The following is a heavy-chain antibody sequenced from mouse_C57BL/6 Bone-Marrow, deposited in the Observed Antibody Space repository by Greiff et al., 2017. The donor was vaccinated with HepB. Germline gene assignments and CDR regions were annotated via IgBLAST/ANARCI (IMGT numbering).Heavy chain of an antibody. Sequence: QVQLKQSGAELVTPGTSVKVSCKASGYAFTNYLIEWVKQRPGQGLEWIGVINPGSGGTNYNEKFKGKATLTADKSSSTAYMQLSSLTSEDSAVYFCARRTVVAHYYFDYWGQGTTLTVSS. CDR2: INPGSGGT. CDR1: GYAFTNYL. CDR3: ARRTVVAHYYFDY. D-gene: IGHD1-1*01. J-gene: IGHJ2*01. V-gene: IGHV1-54*01.